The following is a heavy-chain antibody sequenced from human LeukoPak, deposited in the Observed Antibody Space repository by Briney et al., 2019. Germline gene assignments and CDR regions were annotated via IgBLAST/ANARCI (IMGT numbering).Heavy chain of an antibody. CDR3: ARDGRGAGGLQGFDP. CDR2: ISAYNGNT. J-gene: IGHJ5*02. Sequence: ASVKVSCKASGYTFTSYGISWVRQAPGQGLEWMGWISAYNGNTNYAQKLQGRVTMTTDTSTSTAYMELRSLRSDDTAVYYRARDGRGAGGLQGFDPWGQGTLVTVSS. D-gene: IGHD3-10*01. V-gene: IGHV1-18*04. CDR1: GYTFTSYG.